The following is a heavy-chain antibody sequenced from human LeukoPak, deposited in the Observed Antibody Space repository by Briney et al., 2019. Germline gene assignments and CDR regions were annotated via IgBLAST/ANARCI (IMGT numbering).Heavy chain of an antibody. CDR2: IRYDGSNK. CDR1: GFTFSSYG. D-gene: IGHD1-26*01. J-gene: IGHJ4*02. V-gene: IGHV3-30*02. Sequence: GGSLRLSCAASGFTFSSYGMHWVRQAPGKGLEWVAFIRYDGSNKYYADSVKGRFTISRDNSKNTLYLQMNSLRAEDTAVYYCAKDIVGATGFSDYWGQGTLVTVSS. CDR3: AKDIVGATGFSDY.